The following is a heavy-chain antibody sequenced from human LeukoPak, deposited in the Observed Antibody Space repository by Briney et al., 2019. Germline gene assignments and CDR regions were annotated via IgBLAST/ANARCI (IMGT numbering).Heavy chain of an antibody. Sequence: GASVKVSCKVSGYTLTELSMHWVRQAPGKGLEWMGGFDPEDGETIYAQKFQGRVTMTEDTSTDTAYMELSSLRSEDTAVYYCATVSIKYYYDSTRPYYFDYWGQGTLVTVSS. CDR2: FDPEDGET. D-gene: IGHD3-22*01. CDR1: GYTLTELS. CDR3: ATVSIKYYYDSTRPYYFDY. V-gene: IGHV1-24*01. J-gene: IGHJ4*02.